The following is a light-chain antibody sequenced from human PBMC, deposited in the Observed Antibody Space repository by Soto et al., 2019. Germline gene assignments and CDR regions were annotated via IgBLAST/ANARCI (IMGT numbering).Light chain of an antibody. CDR1: QSISSW. J-gene: IGKJ5*01. V-gene: IGKV1-5*03. CDR2: KAS. CDR3: QQYSIYPIT. Sequence: DIQMTQSPSTLSVSVGDRVTITCRASQSISSWLAWYQQKPGKAPKSLIYKASSLESGVPSRFSGSGSGTEFTLTISSLQPDDFATYYCQQYSIYPITFCQGTRLEIK.